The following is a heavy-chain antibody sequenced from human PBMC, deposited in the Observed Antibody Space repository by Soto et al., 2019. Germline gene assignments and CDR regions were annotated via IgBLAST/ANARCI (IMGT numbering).Heavy chain of an antibody. CDR1: GGSVSSVSYY. CDR3: ARGMSGDLTWALY. V-gene: IGHV4-61*01. D-gene: IGHD3-3*01. Sequence: SETLSLTCTVSGGSVSSVSYYRNWIRQPPGKGLEWIGCIFYSGSTTYNPSLKSRVTISVDTSKNQFSLKLSSVTAADTAVYYCARGMSGDLTWALYWGQGSLVTVSS. J-gene: IGHJ4*02. CDR2: IFYSGST.